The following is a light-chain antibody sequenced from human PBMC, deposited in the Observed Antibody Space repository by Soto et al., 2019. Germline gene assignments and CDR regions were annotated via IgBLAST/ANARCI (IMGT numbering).Light chain of an antibody. Sequence: EIVMTQSPAALSVSPGERATLSCRAGQGVTTNFAWYQQKSGQSPRLLIYDVSIRATGVQARFSGTGSETDFTLTISGLQSEDSAVYFCKQYNNWPFSFGQGTRLEIK. V-gene: IGKV3-15*01. CDR2: DVS. J-gene: IGKJ5*01. CDR1: QGVTTN. CDR3: KQYNNWPFS.